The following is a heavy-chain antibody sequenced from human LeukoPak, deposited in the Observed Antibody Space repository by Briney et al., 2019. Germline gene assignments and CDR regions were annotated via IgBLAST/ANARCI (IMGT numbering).Heavy chain of an antibody. Sequence: GGSLRLSCAASGFTFSSYAMSWVRQAPGKGLEWVSAISGSGGSTYYADSVKGRFTISRDNSKDTLYLQMNSLRAEDTAVYYCAKVPYYYDSSGYFAGAVLDYWGQGTLVTVSS. J-gene: IGHJ4*02. V-gene: IGHV3-23*01. CDR1: GFTFSSYA. D-gene: IGHD3-22*01. CDR3: AKVPYYYDSSGYFAGAVLDY. CDR2: ISGSGGST.